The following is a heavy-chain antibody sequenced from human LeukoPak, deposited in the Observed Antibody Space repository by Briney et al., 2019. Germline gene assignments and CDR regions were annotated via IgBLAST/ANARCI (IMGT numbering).Heavy chain of an antibody. CDR3: ARGVRGVSAYYYYYYMDV. Sequence: SGTLSLTCTVSGYSISSGYYWGWIRQSPGKGLEWIGNIYRRGSTNYNPSLKSRVTISVGTSKNQFSLKLSSVTAADTAVYYCARGVRGVSAYYYYYYMDVWGKGTTVTVSS. J-gene: IGHJ6*03. D-gene: IGHD3-10*01. V-gene: IGHV4-38-2*02. CDR1: GYSISSGYY. CDR2: IYRRGST.